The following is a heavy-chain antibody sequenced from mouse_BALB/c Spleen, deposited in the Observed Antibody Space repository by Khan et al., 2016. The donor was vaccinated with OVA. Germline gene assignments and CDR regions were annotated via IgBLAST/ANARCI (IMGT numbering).Heavy chain of an antibody. D-gene: IGHD4-1*01. J-gene: IGHJ3*01. CDR2: ISSGADYT. Sequence: EVELVESGGDLVKPGGSLKLSCAASGFTFSSYSMSWVHQTPDKRLEWVATISSGADYTYYPDSVKGRFIISRDNAKNTLYLQMSSLKSEDTAMYYCASHLTGSFAYWGQGTLVTVSA. CDR1: GFTFSSYS. CDR3: ASHLTGSFAY. V-gene: IGHV5-6*01.